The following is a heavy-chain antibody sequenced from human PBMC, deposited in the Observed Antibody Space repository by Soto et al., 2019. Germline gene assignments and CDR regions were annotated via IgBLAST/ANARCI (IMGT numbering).Heavy chain of an antibody. J-gene: IGHJ4*02. CDR3: AKARWLHPDFDY. CDR2: ISGSGGST. D-gene: IGHD5-12*01. CDR1: GFTFSSYA. Sequence: EVQLLESGGGLVQPGGSLRLSCAASGFTFSSYAMSWVRQAPGKGLEWVSAISGSGGSTYYADSVKGRFTISRDNSKNLLYLQMNSLRAEDTDVYYCAKARWLHPDFDYWGQGTLVTVSS. V-gene: IGHV3-23*01.